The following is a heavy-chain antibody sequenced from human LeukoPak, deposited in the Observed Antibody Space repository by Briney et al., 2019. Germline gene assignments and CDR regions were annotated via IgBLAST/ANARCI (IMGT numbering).Heavy chain of an antibody. CDR3: ARSNIVVRTAAPYAFDI. Sequence: TSGSLRLSCAASGFTFSSYAMRWVRQAPGKGLEWVSHISGNRDTIYHADSVKGRFTVSRDNAENSLYLQMHSLRDEDTAVYYCARSNIVVRTAAPYAFDIWGQGTMVTVSS. D-gene: IGHD2-2*01. V-gene: IGHV3-48*02. CDR2: ISGNRDTI. J-gene: IGHJ3*02. CDR1: GFTFSSYA.